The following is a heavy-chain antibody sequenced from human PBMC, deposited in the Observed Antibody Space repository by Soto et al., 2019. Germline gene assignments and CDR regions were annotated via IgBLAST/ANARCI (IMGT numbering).Heavy chain of an antibody. J-gene: IGHJ4*02. D-gene: IGHD2-15*01. CDR2: ISAYNGDT. Sequence: ASVQVSCKASGYTFTSYGISWVRQAPGQGLEWMGWISAYNGDTNYAQKLQGRVTMTTDTSTSSAYMELRSLRSDDTAVYYCARGPCSGGSCGYLVGSYYFDYWGQGTLVTVSS. V-gene: IGHV1-18*01. CDR3: ARGPCSGGSCGYLVGSYYFDY. CDR1: GYTFTSYG.